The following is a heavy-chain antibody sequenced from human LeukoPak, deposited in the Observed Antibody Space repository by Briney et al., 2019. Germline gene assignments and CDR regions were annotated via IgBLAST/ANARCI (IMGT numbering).Heavy chain of an antibody. D-gene: IGHD1-26*01. CDR3: ARDRYSGTYWGYFDY. CDR2: IYYSGST. J-gene: IGHJ4*02. Sequence: MPSETLSLTCTVSGGSISSSSYYWGWIRQPPGKGLEWIGSIYYSGSTYYNPSLKSRVTISVDTSKNQFSLKLSSVTAADTAVYYCARDRYSGTYWGYFDYWGQGTLVTVSS. CDR1: GGSISSSSYY. V-gene: IGHV4-39*02.